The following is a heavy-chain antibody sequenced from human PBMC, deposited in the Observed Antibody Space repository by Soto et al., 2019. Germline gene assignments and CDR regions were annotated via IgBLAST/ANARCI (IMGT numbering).Heavy chain of an antibody. CDR2: IKSDGSST. J-gene: IGHJ5*02. V-gene: IGHV3-74*01. Sequence: GGSLRLSCAGSGFTFSTYWMHWVCQAPGKGLVWVSRIKSDGSSTSYADSVKGRFTISRDNAKNTLYLQMNSLRVEDTAVYYCARSDWFDPWGQGTLVTVSS. CDR3: ARSDWFDP. CDR1: GFTFSTYW.